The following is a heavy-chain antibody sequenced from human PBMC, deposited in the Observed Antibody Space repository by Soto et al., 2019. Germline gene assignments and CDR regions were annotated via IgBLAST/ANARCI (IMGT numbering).Heavy chain of an antibody. CDR2: INPSGGRT. J-gene: IGHJ4*02. V-gene: IGHV1-46*01. Sequence: QVLLVQSGAEVTRPGASVKVSCKASGHTFTSYYMHWVRQAPGQGLEWMAMINPSGGRTKYAQIFQSRVTLTRDTFTGTVDMELSSLTSEDTAIYYCARGPSCGGDCYLFDYWGQGTQVTVSS. CDR3: ARGPSCGGDCYLFDY. D-gene: IGHD2-21*02. CDR1: GHTFTSYY.